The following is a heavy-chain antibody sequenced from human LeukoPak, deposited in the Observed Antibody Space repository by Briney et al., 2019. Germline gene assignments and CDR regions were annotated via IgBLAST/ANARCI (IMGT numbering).Heavy chain of an antibody. D-gene: IGHD2-15*01. Sequence: GGSLRLPCAASGFTFSNYWMGWVRQAPAKGLEWVANIRPDGSDKYYVDSVRGRFTISRDSAQNSLYLQMNSLRAEDSGVYYCGRWGVTASLDRWGQGTLVTVSS. V-gene: IGHV3-7*01. CDR1: GFTFSNYW. CDR2: IRPDGSDK. CDR3: GRWGVTASLDR. J-gene: IGHJ5*02.